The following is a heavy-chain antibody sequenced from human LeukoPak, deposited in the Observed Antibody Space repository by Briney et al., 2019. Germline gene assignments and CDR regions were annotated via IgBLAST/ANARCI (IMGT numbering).Heavy chain of an antibody. V-gene: IGHV4-59*04. CDR1: GGSISSYY. J-gene: IGHJ2*01. CDR3: ARHSRVVPPHGNFRYFDL. CDR2: IYHSGST. D-gene: IGHD2-2*01. Sequence: PSETLSLTCTVSGGSISSYYWSWIRQPPGKGLEWIGYIYHSGSTYYNPSLKSRVTISVDTSKNQFSLKLSSVTAADTAVYYCARHSRVVPPHGNFRYFDLWRRGTLVTVSS.